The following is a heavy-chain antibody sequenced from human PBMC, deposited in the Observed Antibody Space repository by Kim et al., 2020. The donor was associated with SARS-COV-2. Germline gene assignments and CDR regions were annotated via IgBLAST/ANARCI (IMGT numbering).Heavy chain of an antibody. J-gene: IGHJ6*02. CDR2: ISWDGGST. CDR3: AKDILRQWLVRRRPGLGPTDYYYGMDV. D-gene: IGHD6-19*01. Sequence: GGSLRLSCAASGFTFDDYTMHWVRHAPGKGLEWVSLISWDGGSTYYADSVKGRFTISRDNSKNSLYLQMNSLRTEDTALYYCAKDILRQWLVRRRPGLGPTDYYYGMDVWGQGTTVTVSS. V-gene: IGHV3-43*01. CDR1: GFTFDDYT.